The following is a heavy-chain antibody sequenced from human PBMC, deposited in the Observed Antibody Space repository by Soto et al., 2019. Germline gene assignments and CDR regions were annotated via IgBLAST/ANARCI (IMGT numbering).Heavy chain of an antibody. D-gene: IGHD6-13*01. CDR2: ISSSSSYI. CDR3: ARLFRGIAAAGSDI. J-gene: IGHJ3*02. CDR1: GFTFSSYS. V-gene: IGHV3-21*01. Sequence: PGGSLRLSCAGSGFTFSSYSMNWVRQAPGKGLEWVSSISSSSSYIYYADSVKGRFTISRDNAKNSLYLQMNSLRAEDTAVYYCARLFRGIAAAGSDIWGQGTMVTVSS.